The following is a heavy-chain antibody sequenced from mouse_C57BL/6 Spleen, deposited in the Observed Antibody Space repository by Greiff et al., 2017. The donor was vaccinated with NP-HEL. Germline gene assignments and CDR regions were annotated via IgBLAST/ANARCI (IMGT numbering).Heavy chain of an antibody. CDR3: ARMGDYDYAMDY. CDR2: IYPGSGNT. Sequence: QVQLKESGAELVRPGASVKLSCKASGYTFTDYYINWVKQRPGQGLEWIARIYPGSGNTYYNEKFKGKATLTAEKSSSTAYMQLSSLASEESAVYFCARMGDYDYAMDYWGQGTSVTVSS. J-gene: IGHJ4*01. D-gene: IGHD2-4*01. V-gene: IGHV1-76*01. CDR1: GYTFTDYY.